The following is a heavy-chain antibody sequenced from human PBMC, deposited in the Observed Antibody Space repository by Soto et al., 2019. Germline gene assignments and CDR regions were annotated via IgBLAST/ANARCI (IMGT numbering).Heavy chain of an antibody. CDR1: DGSISSYDW. CDR2: MYHSGGA. Sequence: SETLSLTCVVSDGSISSYDWWTWVRQPPGKGREWIGKMYHSGGADYSPSLKSRVTISADSSKNHFSLRLTGVTAADTAVYYCATGNVDSMLEYWGQGIQVTVSS. J-gene: IGHJ4*02. CDR3: ATGNVDSMLEY. V-gene: IGHV4-4*02. D-gene: IGHD3-3*01.